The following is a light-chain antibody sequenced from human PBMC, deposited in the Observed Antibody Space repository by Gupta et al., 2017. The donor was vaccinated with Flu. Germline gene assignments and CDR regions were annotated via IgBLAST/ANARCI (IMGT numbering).Light chain of an antibody. J-gene: IGLJ2*01. CDR3: QAWDSSAVV. Sequence: SYELTQPPSVSVSPGQTASITCSGDKIGDKYVCWYQQKPGQSPVLLIYQDTRRPSGIPERFSGSNSGNTAALTISGTQAIDEADYYCQAWDSSAVVFGGGTKLTVL. V-gene: IGLV3-1*01. CDR1: KIGDKY. CDR2: QDT.